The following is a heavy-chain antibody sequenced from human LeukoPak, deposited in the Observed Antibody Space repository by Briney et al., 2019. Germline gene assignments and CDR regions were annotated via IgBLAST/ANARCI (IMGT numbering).Heavy chain of an antibody. V-gene: IGHV1-18*01. CDR3: ASSRSYDWDNWFDL. CDR1: GYTFTSYG. J-gene: IGHJ5*02. CDR2: ISAYNGNT. D-gene: IGHD3-9*01. Sequence: AAVKVSCKASGYTFTSYGISWVRPAPAQGLEWMGWISAYNGNTNYAQKLQGRVTMTTDTSTSTAYMELRSLRSDDTAVYYCASSRSYDWDNWFDLWGQGTLVTVSS.